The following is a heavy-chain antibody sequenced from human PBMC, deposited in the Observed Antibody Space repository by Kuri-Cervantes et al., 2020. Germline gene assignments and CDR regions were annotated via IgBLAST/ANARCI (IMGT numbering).Heavy chain of an antibody. CDR2: IYCNDDK. Sequence: APTLVKHTQGLTLTCTFTGFSLSTSGEGVGWIRQPPGKALEWLALIYCNDDKRYSPSMKSRLTITKDTSKNQVVLTMTNMDPVDTATYYCAHPEGYSLKYGWFDPWGQGTLVTVSS. V-gene: IGHV2-5*01. D-gene: IGHD3-22*01. CDR1: GFSLSTSGEG. CDR3: AHPEGYSLKYGWFDP. J-gene: IGHJ5*02.